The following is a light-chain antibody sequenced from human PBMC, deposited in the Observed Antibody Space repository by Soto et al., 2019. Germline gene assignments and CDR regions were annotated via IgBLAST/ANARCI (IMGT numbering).Light chain of an antibody. CDR2: GAS. CDR1: QSVSTD. V-gene: IGKV3-20*01. J-gene: IGKJ1*01. Sequence: EIVMTQSPATLSVSLGGRATLSCRASQSVSTDLAWYQQRPGQAPRLLIFGASTRATGIPARFTGSGSGTDFTLTISRLEPEDFAVYYCQQYGSTPTFGQGTKVDIK. CDR3: QQYGSTPT.